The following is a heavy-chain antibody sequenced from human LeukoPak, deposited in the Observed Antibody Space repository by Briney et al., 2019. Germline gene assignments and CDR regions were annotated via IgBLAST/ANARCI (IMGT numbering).Heavy chain of an antibody. D-gene: IGHD3-10*01. CDR2: IIPIFGTA. CDR1: GGTFSSYA. J-gene: IGHJ6*02. V-gene: IGHV1-69*13. CDR3: ARDTMVRATWRLDYYYYGMDV. Sequence: SVKVPCKASGGTFSSYAISWVRQAPGQGLEWMGGIIPIFGTANYAQKFQGRVTITADESTSTAYMELSSLRSEDTAVYYCARDTMVRATWRLDYYYYGMDVWGQGTTVTVSS.